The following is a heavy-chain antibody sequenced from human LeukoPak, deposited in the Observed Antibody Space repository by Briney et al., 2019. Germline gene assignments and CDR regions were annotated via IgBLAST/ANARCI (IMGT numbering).Heavy chain of an antibody. D-gene: IGHD6-6*01. CDR3: AREGSIPEYDSSPFFDY. CDR1: GFAFNNFG. Sequence: GGSLRLSCAASGFAFNNFGMHWVRQAPGKGLEWVAVISFDGANKHYADSVRGRFSISRDNSKNTLYSQMNSLTTEDKAVYYCAREGSIPEYDSSPFFDYWGQGTLVTVSS. CDR2: ISFDGANK. J-gene: IGHJ4*02. V-gene: IGHV3-30*05.